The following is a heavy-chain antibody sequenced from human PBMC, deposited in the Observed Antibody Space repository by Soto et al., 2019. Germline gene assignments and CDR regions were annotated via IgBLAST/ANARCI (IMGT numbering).Heavy chain of an antibody. Sequence: GASVKVSCKASGYTFTSYDINWVRQATGQGLEWMGWMNPNSGNTGYAQKFQGRVTMTRDTSINTAYMELSSLRSEDTAVFYCARANRRSPFAYWGQGTLVTVSS. CDR1: GYTFTSYD. J-gene: IGHJ4*02. V-gene: IGHV1-8*01. CDR3: ARANRRSPFAY. CDR2: MNPNSGNT.